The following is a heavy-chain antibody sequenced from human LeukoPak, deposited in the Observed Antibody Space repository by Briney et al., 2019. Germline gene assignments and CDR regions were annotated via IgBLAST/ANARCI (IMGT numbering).Heavy chain of an antibody. CDR2: ISYDGSNK. Sequence: GGSLRLSCAASGFTFSSYAMHWVRQAPGKGLEWVAVISYDGSNKCYADSVKGRFTISRDNSKNTLYLQMNSLRAEDTAVYYCARDRLAYCGGDCYRDNWFDPWGQGTLVTVSS. V-gene: IGHV3-30*01. D-gene: IGHD2-21*02. CDR1: GFTFSSYA. CDR3: ARDRLAYCGGDCYRDNWFDP. J-gene: IGHJ5*02.